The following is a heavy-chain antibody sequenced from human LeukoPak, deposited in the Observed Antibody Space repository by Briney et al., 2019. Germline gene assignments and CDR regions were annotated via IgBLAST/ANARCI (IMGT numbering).Heavy chain of an antibody. J-gene: IGHJ4*02. CDR3: ARTGKFSDCSSTSCPAGYGPYGSGSYWFDY. CDR2: ISGSGGST. Sequence: GGTLRLSCAASGFTFSSYGMSWVRQAPGKGLEWVSAISGSGGSTYYADSVKGRFTISRDNSKNTLYLQMNNLRAEDTAVYYCARTGKFSDCSSTSCPAGYGPYGSGSYWFDYWGQGTLVTVSS. CDR1: GFTFSSYG. V-gene: IGHV3-23*01. D-gene: IGHD2-2*01.